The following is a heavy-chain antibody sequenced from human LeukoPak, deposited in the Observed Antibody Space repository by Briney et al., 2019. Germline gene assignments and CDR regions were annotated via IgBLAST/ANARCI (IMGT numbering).Heavy chain of an antibody. CDR1: GGSISNYY. Sequence: SETLSLTCTVSGGSISNYYWSWIRQPPGKGLEWIGYIYYSGSTDYNPSLKSRVTISVDTSKNQFSLKLSSVTAADTAVYYCARHDSSSWYAFDIWGQGTMVSVSS. CDR2: IYYSGST. CDR3: ARHDSSSWYAFDI. D-gene: IGHD6-13*01. J-gene: IGHJ3*02. V-gene: IGHV4-59*08.